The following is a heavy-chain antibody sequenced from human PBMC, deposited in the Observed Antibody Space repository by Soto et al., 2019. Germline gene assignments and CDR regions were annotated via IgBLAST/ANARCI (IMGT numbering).Heavy chain of an antibody. CDR3: AHRRGADDKGCFHY. V-gene: IGHV2-5*01. D-gene: IGHD1-1*01. CDR1: GFSLSTSGVG. CDR2: IYWSDEK. J-gene: IGHJ4*02. Sequence: QITLKESGPTLVKPTQTLTLTCTFSGFSLSTSGVGVGWIRQPPGKALEWLALIYWSDEKRYSPSLSSRLTLTKATSKNQVVLTMTNTDPVDKATYYCAHRRGADDKGCFHYGGQGTLVTVSS.